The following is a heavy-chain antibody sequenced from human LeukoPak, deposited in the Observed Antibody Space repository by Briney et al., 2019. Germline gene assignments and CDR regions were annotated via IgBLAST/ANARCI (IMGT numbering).Heavy chain of an antibody. Sequence: PSETLSLTCTVSGGSISSSYSYWGWIRQPPGKGLEWIGNIYYSGSTYYSPSLTSRVTVSVDTSENQFSLKLTSVTAADTAVYYCARDGPGRYYFDYWGQGTLVTVSS. D-gene: IGHD3-10*01. J-gene: IGHJ4*02. CDR1: GGSISSSYSY. CDR2: IYYSGST. V-gene: IGHV4-39*07. CDR3: ARDGPGRYYFDY.